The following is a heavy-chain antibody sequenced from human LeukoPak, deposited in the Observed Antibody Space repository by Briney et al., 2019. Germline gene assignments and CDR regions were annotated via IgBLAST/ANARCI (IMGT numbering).Heavy chain of an antibody. CDR1: GFTLDDYA. CDR2: ISWNSGSI. Sequence: GGSLRHSRAASGFTLDDYAMHWVRQAPGKGLEWVTGISWNSGSIDYADSVRGRFTISRDNAKNSLYLQMTSLKAEDTAVYYCSRDGAGRSLPLDYWGQGTLVTVSS. J-gene: IGHJ4*02. D-gene: IGHD5/OR15-5a*01. CDR3: SRDGAGRSLPLDY. V-gene: IGHV3-9*01.